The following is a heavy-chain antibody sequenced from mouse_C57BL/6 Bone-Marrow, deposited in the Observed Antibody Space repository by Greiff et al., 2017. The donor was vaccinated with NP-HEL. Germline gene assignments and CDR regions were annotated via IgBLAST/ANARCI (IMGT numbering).Heavy chain of an antibody. CDR3: ARGNYYYGSSRGAMDY. CDR1: GYSFTGYY. V-gene: IGHV1-31*01. D-gene: IGHD1-1*01. CDR2: IYPYNGVS. J-gene: IGHJ4*01. Sequence: EVQLHQSGPELVKPGASVKISCKASGYSFTGYYMHWVKQSHGNILDWIGYIYPYNGVSSYNQKFKGKATLTVDKSSSTAYMELRSLTSEDSAVYYCARGNYYYGSSRGAMDYWGQGTSVTVSS.